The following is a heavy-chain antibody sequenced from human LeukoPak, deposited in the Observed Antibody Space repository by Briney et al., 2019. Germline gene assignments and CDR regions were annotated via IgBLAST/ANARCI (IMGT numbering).Heavy chain of an antibody. Sequence: ASVKVSCKASGYTFTSYDINWVRQATGQGLEWMGWMNPNSGNTGYAQKFQGRVTMTRNTSISTAYIELSSLRSEDTAVYYCARGPWQLVWFDPWGQGTLVTVSS. V-gene: IGHV1-8*01. CDR1: GYTFTSYD. J-gene: IGHJ5*02. D-gene: IGHD6-6*01. CDR2: MNPNSGNT. CDR3: ARGPWQLVWFDP.